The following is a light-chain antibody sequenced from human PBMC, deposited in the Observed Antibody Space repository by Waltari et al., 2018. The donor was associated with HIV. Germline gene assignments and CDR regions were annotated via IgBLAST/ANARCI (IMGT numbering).Light chain of an antibody. CDR2: AAS. V-gene: IGKV3-15*01. J-gene: IGKJ1*01. CDR1: QTISSN. Sequence: EIVMTQSPATLSVSPGERATLSCRASQTISSNLAWYQHKPGQSPRLLIYAASTRATGLPARFSASGSGTEFTLTISSLQSEDFATYYCQWYNTALWSFGPGTRVEI. CDR3: QWYNTALWS.